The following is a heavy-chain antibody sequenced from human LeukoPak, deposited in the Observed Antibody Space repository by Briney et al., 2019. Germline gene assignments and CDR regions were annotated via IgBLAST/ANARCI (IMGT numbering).Heavy chain of an antibody. Sequence: GASVKVSCKASGYTFTDYTIHWVRQAPGQRLEWMGWINAGNGDTKYSQNLQGRVAITRVTSASTAHMELSSLRSEDTAVYFCARDEGYSYGYFGHWGQGTLVTVSS. J-gene: IGHJ4*02. D-gene: IGHD5-18*01. CDR2: INAGNGDT. CDR3: ARDEGYSYGYFGH. V-gene: IGHV1-3*01. CDR1: GYTFTDYT.